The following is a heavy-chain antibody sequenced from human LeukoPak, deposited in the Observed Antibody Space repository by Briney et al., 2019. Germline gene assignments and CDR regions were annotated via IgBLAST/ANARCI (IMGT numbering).Heavy chain of an antibody. CDR1: GFTFSSYG. J-gene: IGHJ4*02. V-gene: IGHV3-33*01. CDR2: MYYDGISK. D-gene: IGHD2-15*01. Sequence: GGSLRLSCAASGFTFSSYGMHWVRQAPGKGLEWVAVMYYDGISKYYADSVKGRFTISRDNSMNTLYLQMNSLRAGDTAVYFCARDLYCSGGSCLYFDYWGQGTLVTVSS. CDR3: ARDLYCSGGSCLYFDY.